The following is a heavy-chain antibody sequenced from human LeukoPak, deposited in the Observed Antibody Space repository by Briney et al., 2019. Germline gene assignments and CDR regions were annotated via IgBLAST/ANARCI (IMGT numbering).Heavy chain of an antibody. CDR3: AKARAYYGSGTVPDY. Sequence: GRSLRLSCAASGSTFSSYGMNWVRQAPGKGLEWVAVISYDGSNKYYADSVKGRFTISRDNSKNTLYLQMNSLRAEDTAVYYCAKARAYYGSGTVPDYWGQGTLVTVSS. CDR2: ISYDGSNK. D-gene: IGHD3-10*01. CDR1: GSTFSSYG. V-gene: IGHV3-30*18. J-gene: IGHJ4*02.